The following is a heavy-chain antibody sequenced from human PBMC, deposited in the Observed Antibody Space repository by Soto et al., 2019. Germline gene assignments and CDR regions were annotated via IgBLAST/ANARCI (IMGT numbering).Heavy chain of an antibody. V-gene: IGHV5-10-1*01. J-gene: IGHJ6*02. Sequence: RGESLKISCKGSGYSFASYWISWVRQMPGKGLEWMGRIDPSDSYTNYSPSFQGHVTISADKSISTAYLQWSSLKASDTAMYYCARTEADYYYYGMDVWGQGTTVTVSS. CDR1: GYSFASYW. CDR3: ARTEADYYYYGMDV. CDR2: IDPSDSYT. D-gene: IGHD6-13*01.